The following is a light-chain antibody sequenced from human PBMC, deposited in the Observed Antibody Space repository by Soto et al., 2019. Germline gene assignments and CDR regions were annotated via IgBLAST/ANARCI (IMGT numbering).Light chain of an antibody. CDR1: QSLLHSNGYNY. Sequence: EIMLTQSPLSLHVHPGLPAPISCRSSQSLLHSNGYNYVDWHLQKPGQSPQLLIYLVSNRASGVPDRFSGSGSGTDFTLNISRVEAEDVGLYYCLQALQTPLTFGQGTRLEIK. CDR2: LVS. J-gene: IGKJ5*01. V-gene: IGKV2-28*01. CDR3: LQALQTPLT.